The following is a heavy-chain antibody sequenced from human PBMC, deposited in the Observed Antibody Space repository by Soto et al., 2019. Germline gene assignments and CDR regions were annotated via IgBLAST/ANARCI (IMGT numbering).Heavy chain of an antibody. CDR3: GRGHYGLDV. V-gene: IGHV3-7*04. CDR2: INQRGSET. CDR1: GFTFSDSW. J-gene: IGHJ6*02. Sequence: PLVESGGDLVQPGGSLRLSCAASGFTFSDSWITWIRQAPGRGLEWVAHINQRGSETSYLDSVKGRFAIIRDNARNSVFLQLDSLRDEDTAVYYCGRGHYGLDVWGQGTTVTVSS.